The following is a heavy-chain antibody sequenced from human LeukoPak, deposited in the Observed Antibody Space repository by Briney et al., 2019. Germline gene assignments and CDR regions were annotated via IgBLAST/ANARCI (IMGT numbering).Heavy chain of an antibody. CDR3: AKRDVLAGWYHDY. CDR1: GFTFSRCA. CDR2: ITSSSNL. V-gene: IGHV3-23*01. J-gene: IGHJ4*02. D-gene: IGHD6-19*01. Sequence: PGGSLRLSCAASGFTFSRCAMSWVRQAPGKGLQWVSSITSSSNLYYSDSVRGRFSISRDNSKNTLYLQMNNLRAEATAVYYCAKRDVLAGWYHDYWGQGTLVTVSS.